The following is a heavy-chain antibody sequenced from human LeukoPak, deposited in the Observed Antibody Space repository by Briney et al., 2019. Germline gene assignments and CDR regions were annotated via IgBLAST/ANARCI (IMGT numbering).Heavy chain of an antibody. CDR2: ISPNNGGT. CDR3: SRGSSLTGNRVPSDY. D-gene: IGHD3-9*01. J-gene: IGHJ4*02. CDR1: GYTFTGYY. Sequence: ASVKVSCKASGYTFTGYYIHWVRQAPGQGLEWMGWISPNNGGTEYAQNFRGRVTMTRDTSITTAYMEMSTLRSDDTAMYYCSRGSSLTGNRVPSDYWGQGTLVTVSS. V-gene: IGHV1-2*02.